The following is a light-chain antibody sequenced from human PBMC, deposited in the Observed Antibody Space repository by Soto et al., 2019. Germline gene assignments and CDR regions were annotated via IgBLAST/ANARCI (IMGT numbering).Light chain of an antibody. CDR3: QQSHRTPYT. Sequence: DIQMTQSPSSLSASVGDRVTITCRASQGISTYLIWYQQRQGKAPKLLIYASSNLVSGVPSRFTGSGSGTEFTLTISSLQPEDFATYYCQQSHRTPYTFGQGTKLETK. J-gene: IGKJ2*01. V-gene: IGKV1-39*01. CDR2: ASS. CDR1: QGISTY.